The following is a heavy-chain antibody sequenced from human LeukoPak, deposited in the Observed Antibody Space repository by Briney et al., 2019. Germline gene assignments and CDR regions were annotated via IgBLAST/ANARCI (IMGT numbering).Heavy chain of an antibody. J-gene: IGHJ4*02. Sequence: PSETLSLTCAVYGGSFSGYYWSWIRQPPGKGLEWIGEINHSGSTNYNPSLKSRVTISVDTSKNQSSLKLSSVTAADPAVYYCAREGWSYLDYWGQGTLVTVSS. D-gene: IGHD6-19*01. CDR3: AREGWSYLDY. CDR1: GGSFSGYY. V-gene: IGHV4-34*01. CDR2: INHSGST.